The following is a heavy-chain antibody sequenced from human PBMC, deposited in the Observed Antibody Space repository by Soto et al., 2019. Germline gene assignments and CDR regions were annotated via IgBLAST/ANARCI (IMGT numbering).Heavy chain of an antibody. D-gene: IGHD2-15*01. CDR1: GGSISSGGYY. V-gene: IGHV4-31*03. Sequence: QVQLQESGPGLVKPSQTLSLTCTVSGGSISSGGYYWSWIRQHPGKGLEWIGYIYYSGSTYYNPSLKGRISISVAKSKNQFSRKLSSVTASDTAVYYCARWDRGKALRAYWGQGTLVTVSS. CDR3: ARWDRGKALRAY. J-gene: IGHJ4*02. CDR2: IYYSGST.